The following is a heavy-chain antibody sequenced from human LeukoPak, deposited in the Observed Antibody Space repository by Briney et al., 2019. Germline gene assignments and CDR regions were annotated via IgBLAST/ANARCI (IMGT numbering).Heavy chain of an antibody. CDR3: ARDPITMVRGVNWFDP. V-gene: IGHV1-2*02. Sequence: ASVKVSCKASGYTFIVYYMHWVRQAPGQGLEWMGWINPNSGGTNYAQMFQGRVTMTRDTSISTAYMELSRLRSDDTAVYYCARDPITMVRGVNWFDPWGQGTLVTVSS. D-gene: IGHD3-10*01. CDR1: GYTFIVYY. CDR2: INPNSGGT. J-gene: IGHJ5*02.